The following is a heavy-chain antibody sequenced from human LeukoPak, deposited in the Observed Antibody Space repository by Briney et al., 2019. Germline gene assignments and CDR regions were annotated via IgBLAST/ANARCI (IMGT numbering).Heavy chain of an antibody. CDR1: GFTFSSYS. V-gene: IGHV3-21*01. J-gene: IGHJ6*03. D-gene: IGHD3-10*01. CDR2: ISSSSTYI. CDR3: ARAAYGSGLYYYYYMDV. Sequence: GGSLRLSCAVSGFTFSSYSMNWVRQAPGKGLEWVSSISSSSTYIYYADSVKGRFTISRDNAKNSLYLQMNSLRGDDTAVYYCARAAYGSGLYYYYYMDVWGKGTTVTVSS.